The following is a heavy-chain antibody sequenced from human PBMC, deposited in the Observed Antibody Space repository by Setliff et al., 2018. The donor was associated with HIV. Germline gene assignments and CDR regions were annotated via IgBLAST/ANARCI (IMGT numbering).Heavy chain of an antibody. CDR1: GYTFTSYA. CDR3: ARDERIAARHNYYYFMEV. Sequence: SVKVSCKASGYTFTSYALHWVRQAPGQRLEWMGRIIPTLGTANYAQKFQGRVTLSVDTSTGTAYLELRSLRSEDSALYYCARDERIAARHNYYYFMEVWGKGTTVTVSS. CDR2: IIPTLGTA. D-gene: IGHD6-6*01. J-gene: IGHJ6*03. V-gene: IGHV1-69*04.